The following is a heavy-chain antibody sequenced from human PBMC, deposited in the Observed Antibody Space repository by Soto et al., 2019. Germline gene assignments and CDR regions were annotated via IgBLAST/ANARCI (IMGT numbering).Heavy chain of an antibody. V-gene: IGHV4-39*01. CDR2: IYYSGST. D-gene: IGHD5-12*01. Sequence: SETLSLTCTVSGGSISSSSYYWGWIRQPPGKGLEWIGSIYYSGSTYYNPSLKSRVTISVDTSKNQFSLKLSSVTAADTAVYYCARGPSGYDFAGYFDYWGQGTLVTVSS. CDR3: ARGPSGYDFAGYFDY. CDR1: GGSISSSSYY. J-gene: IGHJ4*02.